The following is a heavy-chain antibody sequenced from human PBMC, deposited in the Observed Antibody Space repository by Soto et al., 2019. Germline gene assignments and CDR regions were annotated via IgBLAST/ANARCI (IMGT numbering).Heavy chain of an antibody. D-gene: IGHD3-16*01. CDR1: GDTFSSYA. V-gene: IGHV1-69*06. CDR3: ARGSGIGAPDGSFDI. J-gene: IGHJ3*02. Sequence: ASVKVSCKASGDTFSSYAISWVRQAPGQGLEWMGGIIPIFGTANYAQKFQGRVTITADKSTSTAYMELSSLRSEDTAVYYCARGSGIGAPDGSFDIWGQGTMVTVSS. CDR2: IIPIFGTA.